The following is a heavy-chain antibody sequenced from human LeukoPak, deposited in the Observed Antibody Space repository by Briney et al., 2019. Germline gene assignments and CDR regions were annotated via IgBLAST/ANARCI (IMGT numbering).Heavy chain of an antibody. CDR2: INHSGST. CDR1: GGSFSGYY. CDR3: ARVSLGESYYFDY. J-gene: IGHJ4*02. D-gene: IGHD3-10*01. V-gene: IGHV4-34*01. Sequence: SETLSLTCAVYGGSFSGYYWSWIRQPPGKGLEWIGEINHSGSTNYNPSLKSRVTISVDTSKNQLSLKLSSVTAADTAVYYCARVSLGESYYFDYWGQGTLVTVSS.